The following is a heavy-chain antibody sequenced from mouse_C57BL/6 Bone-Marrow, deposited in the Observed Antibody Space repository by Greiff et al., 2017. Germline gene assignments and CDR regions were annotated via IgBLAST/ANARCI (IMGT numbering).Heavy chain of an antibody. Sequence: VQLQQPGAELVKPGASVKLSCKASGYTFTSYWMHWVKQRPGQGLEWIGMIHPNSGRTNYNEKFKSKATLTVDKSSSTAYMQLSSLTSEDSAVYYCSSEGFYYSYYYAMDYWGQGTSVTVSS. J-gene: IGHJ4*01. CDR1: GYTFTSYW. CDR2: IHPNSGRT. CDR3: SSEGFYYSYYYAMDY. D-gene: IGHD2-1*01. V-gene: IGHV1-64*01.